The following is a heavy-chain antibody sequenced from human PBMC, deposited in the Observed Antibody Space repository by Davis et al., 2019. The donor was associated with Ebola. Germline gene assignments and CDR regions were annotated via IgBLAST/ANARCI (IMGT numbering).Heavy chain of an antibody. CDR2: ISGSGGST. D-gene: IGHD4-17*01. J-gene: IGHJ1*01. V-gene: IGHV3-23*01. CDR3: AKQTTVTTLGGFQH. CDR1: GFTFSSYS. Sequence: GGSLRLSCAASGFTFSSYSMNWVRQAPGKGLEWVSAISGSGGSTYYADSVKGRFTISRDNSKNTLYLQMNSLRAEDTAVYYCAKQTTVTTLGGFQHWGQGTLVTVSS.